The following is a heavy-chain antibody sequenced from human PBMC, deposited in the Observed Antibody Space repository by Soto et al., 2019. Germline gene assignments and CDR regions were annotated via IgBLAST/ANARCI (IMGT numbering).Heavy chain of an antibody. CDR1: GGTFSSYT. Sequence: ASVKVSCKASGGTFSSYTISWVRQAPGQGLEWMGRIIPILGIANYAQKFQGRVTITADKSTSTAYMELSSLRSEDTAVYYCARDSIAAAPVPDRLDYWGQGTLVTVSS. V-gene: IGHV1-69*02. CDR3: ARDSIAAAPVPDRLDY. D-gene: IGHD6-13*01. CDR2: IIPILGIA. J-gene: IGHJ4*02.